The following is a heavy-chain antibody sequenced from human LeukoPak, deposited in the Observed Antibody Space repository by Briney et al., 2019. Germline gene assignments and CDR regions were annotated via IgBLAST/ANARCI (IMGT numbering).Heavy chain of an antibody. CDR3: ARGEMATIEDAFDI. CDR1: GGSLSSHY. CDR2: IYYSGST. V-gene: IGHV4-59*11. J-gene: IGHJ3*02. Sequence: SETLSLTCTVSGGSLSSHYWSWIRQSPGKGLEWIGYIYYSGSTNYNPSLKSRVTISVDTSKNQFSLKLSSVTAADTAVYYCARGEMATIEDAFDIWGQGTMVTVSS. D-gene: IGHD5-24*01.